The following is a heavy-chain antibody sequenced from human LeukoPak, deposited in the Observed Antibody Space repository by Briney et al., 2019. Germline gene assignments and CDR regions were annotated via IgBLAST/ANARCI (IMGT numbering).Heavy chain of an antibody. CDR1: GYTFTSYD. CDR2: ISAYNGNT. Sequence: ASVKVSCKASGYTFTSYDINWVRQAPGQGLEWMGWISAYNGNTNYAQKLQGRVTMTTDTSTSTAYMELRSLRSEDTAVYYCARDVVEMATTSAFDIWGQGTMVTVSS. D-gene: IGHD5-24*01. J-gene: IGHJ3*02. CDR3: ARDVVEMATTSAFDI. V-gene: IGHV1-18*01.